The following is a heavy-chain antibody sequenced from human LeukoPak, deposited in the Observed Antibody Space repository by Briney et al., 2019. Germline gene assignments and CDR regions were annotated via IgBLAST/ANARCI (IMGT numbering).Heavy chain of an antibody. CDR2: ISGYNGDT. Sequence: ASVKVSCKASGHTFTSYGISWVRQAPGQGLEWMGWISGYNGDTNYAQKLQGRVTMTTDTSTSTAYMELRSLRSDDTAVYYCARPLDYYGSGTLTNWGQGTLVTVSS. D-gene: IGHD3-10*01. CDR3: ARPLDYYGSGTLTN. J-gene: IGHJ4*02. V-gene: IGHV1-18*01. CDR1: GHTFTSYG.